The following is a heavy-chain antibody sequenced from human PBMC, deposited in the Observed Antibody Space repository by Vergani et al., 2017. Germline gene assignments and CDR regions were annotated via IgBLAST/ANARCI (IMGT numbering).Heavy chain of an antibody. V-gene: IGHV4-4*03. CDR1: GDSISSNHC. J-gene: IGHJ4*02. D-gene: IGHD2-2*02. CDR2: ICHTEDT. Sequence: QVQLQESGPGLVKPPGTLSLTCAVSGDSISSNHCWTWVRQPPGKGLEWIGEICHTEDTKYSPSLKSGVTVSVDESRNVFSLRLNTVTAADTAVYYCATIGYRRWGYYFDYWGQGILVTVSS. CDR3: ATIGYRRWGYYFDY.